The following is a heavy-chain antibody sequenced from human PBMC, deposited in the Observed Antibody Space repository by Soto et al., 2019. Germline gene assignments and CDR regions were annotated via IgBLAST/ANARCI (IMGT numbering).Heavy chain of an antibody. V-gene: IGHV1-46*03. CDR3: AREITVPKPWDQPYNWFDP. Sequence: GASVKVSCKASGYTFTSYYMHWVRQAPGQGLEWMGIINPSGGSTSYAQKFQGRVTMTRDTSTSTVYMELSSLRSEDTAVYYCAREITVPKPWDQPYNWFDPWGQGTLVTVSS. D-gene: IGHD3-16*01. CDR1: GYTFTSYY. CDR2: INPSGGST. J-gene: IGHJ5*02.